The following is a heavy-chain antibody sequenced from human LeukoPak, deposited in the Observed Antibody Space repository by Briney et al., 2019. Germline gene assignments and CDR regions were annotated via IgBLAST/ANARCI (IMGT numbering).Heavy chain of an antibody. CDR3: ARAGESRKTMVRGVYYDYYGMDV. Sequence: SETLSLTCTVSGGSISSSYWSWIRQPARKGLEWIGRISSSGSTKYNPSLKSRVSMSVDTSKNQFSLKLSSVTAADTAVYYCARAGESRKTMVRGVYYDYYGMDVWGQGTTVTVSS. J-gene: IGHJ6*02. V-gene: IGHV4-4*07. D-gene: IGHD3-10*01. CDR2: ISSSGST. CDR1: GGSISSSY.